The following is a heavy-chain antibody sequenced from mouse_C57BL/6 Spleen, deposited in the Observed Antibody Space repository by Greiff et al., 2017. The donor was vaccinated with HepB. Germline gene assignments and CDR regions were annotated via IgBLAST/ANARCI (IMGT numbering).Heavy chain of an antibody. D-gene: IGHD1-1*01. CDR3: TRENYYGSPYAMDY. V-gene: IGHV5-9-1*02. CDR2: ISSGGDYI. CDR1: GFTFSSYA. J-gene: IGHJ4*01. Sequence: EVKLVESGEGLVKPGGSLKLSCAASGFTFSSYAMSWVRQTPEKRLEWVAYISSGGDYIYYADTVKGRFTISRDNARNTLYLQMSSLKSEDTAMYYCTRENYYGSPYAMDYWGQGTSVTVSS.